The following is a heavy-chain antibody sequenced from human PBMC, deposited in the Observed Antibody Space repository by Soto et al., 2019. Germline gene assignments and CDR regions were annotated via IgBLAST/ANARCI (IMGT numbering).Heavy chain of an antibody. J-gene: IGHJ3*02. CDR2: IYYSGST. V-gene: IGHV4-59*01. CDR3: ARRPGYGWALDI. D-gene: IGHD2-15*01. CDR1: DGSSSIYY. Sequence: PSETLSITCTVSDGSSSIYYCSWIRQPPGKGLEWIGYIYYSGSTNYNPSLKSRVTISVDTSKNQFSLKLSSVTAADTAVYYCARRPGYGWALDIWGQGTMVTVS.